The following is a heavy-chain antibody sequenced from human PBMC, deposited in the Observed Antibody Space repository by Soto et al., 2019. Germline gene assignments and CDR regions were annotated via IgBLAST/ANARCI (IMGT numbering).Heavy chain of an antibody. CDR1: GYTFTSYD. CDR2: MNPDSGHT. V-gene: IGHV1-8*01. D-gene: IGHD6-6*01. J-gene: IGHJ5*02. CDR3: ARGRVRYGSSNYFDP. Sequence: ASVKVSCKASGYTFTSYDINWVRQATGQGPEWMGWMNPDSGHTGYARKFRDRISMTRNTSITTAYMELTSLRSDDTAIYYCARGRVRYGSSNYFDPWGRGTLVTVSS.